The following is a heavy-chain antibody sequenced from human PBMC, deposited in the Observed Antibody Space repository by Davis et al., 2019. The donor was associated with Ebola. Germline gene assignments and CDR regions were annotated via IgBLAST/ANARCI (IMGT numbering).Heavy chain of an antibody. CDR3: AKIFFGTRAIDYGDY. Sequence: GESLKIFCAASGFTFSNSAMSWVRQAPGKGLEWVSAVSSSGDTTYYADSVKGRFTISRDTSKNTLYLQMNSLRVEDTAIYYCAKIFFGTRAIDYGDYWGQGTLVTVSS. V-gene: IGHV3-23*01. CDR2: VSSSGDTT. J-gene: IGHJ4*02. D-gene: IGHD3-3*01. CDR1: GFTFSNSA.